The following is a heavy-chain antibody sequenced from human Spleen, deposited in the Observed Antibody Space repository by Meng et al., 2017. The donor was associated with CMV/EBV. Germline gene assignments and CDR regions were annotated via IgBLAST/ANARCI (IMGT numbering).Heavy chain of an antibody. CDR2: INTDGSST. D-gene: IGHD3-3*01. Sequence: LSLTCAGSGFTFSSYWMHWVRQAPGRGLVWASRINTDGSSTDYADSVKGRFTISRDNAKNTLYLQMNSLRAEDTAVYYCAKGPTDFWSGYYIVSWGQGTLVTVSS. J-gene: IGHJ5*02. V-gene: IGHV3-74*01. CDR1: GFTFSSYW. CDR3: AKGPTDFWSGYYIVS.